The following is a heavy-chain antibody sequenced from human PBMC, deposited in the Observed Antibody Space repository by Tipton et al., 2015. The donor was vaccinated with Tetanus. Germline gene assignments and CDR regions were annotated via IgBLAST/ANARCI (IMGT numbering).Heavy chain of an antibody. CDR2: ISAGGGST. J-gene: IGHJ4*02. V-gene: IGHV3-23*01. D-gene: IGHD6-19*01. CDR1: GFIFSSYA. Sequence: SLRLSCEVSGFIFSSYAMSWVRQAPGKGLEWVSGISAGGGSTYYADSVEGRSTISRDNSKNTLYLQMNSLRAEDTAIYYCAISDVAVADTNWGQGTLVTVSS. CDR3: AISDVAVADTN.